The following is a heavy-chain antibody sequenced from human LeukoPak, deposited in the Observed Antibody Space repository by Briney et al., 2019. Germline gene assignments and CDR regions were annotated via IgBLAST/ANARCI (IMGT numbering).Heavy chain of an antibody. CDR2: IYTSGST. Sequence: SQTLSLTCTVSGGSISSGSYYWSWIRQPAGKGLEWIGRIYTSGSTNYNPSLKSRVTISVDTSKNQFSLKLSSVTAADTAVYYCATDHEYYSGGSYYWTNHYYYYYMDVWGKGPTVTVSS. CDR3: ATDHEYYSGGSYYWTNHYYYYYMDV. J-gene: IGHJ6*03. D-gene: IGHD2-15*01. CDR1: GGSISSGSYY. V-gene: IGHV4-61*02.